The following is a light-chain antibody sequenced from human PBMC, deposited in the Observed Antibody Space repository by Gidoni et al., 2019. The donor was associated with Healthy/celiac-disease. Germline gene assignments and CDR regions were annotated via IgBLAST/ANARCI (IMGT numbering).Light chain of an antibody. CDR3: NSRDSSGNHLGV. CDR1: SLRSYY. V-gene: IGLV3-19*01. CDR2: GKN. J-gene: IGLJ3*02. Sequence: SSELTQDPAVSVALGQTVRITCQGDSLRSYYASWYQQKPGQAPVLFIYGKNNRPSGSPDRFSGSSSGNTASLTITGAQAEDEADYYCNSRDSSGNHLGVFGGGTKLTVL.